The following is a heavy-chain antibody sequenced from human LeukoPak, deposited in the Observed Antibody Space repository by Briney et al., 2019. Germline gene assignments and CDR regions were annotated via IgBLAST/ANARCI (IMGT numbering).Heavy chain of an antibody. D-gene: IGHD3-22*01. CDR3: ARGGWNKFDY. J-gene: IGHJ4*02. Sequence: ETLSLXCTVSGGSISSYYWSWIRQPPGKGLEWIGFIFYSGTTNYNPSLKSRVTISVDTSKNQFSLKLSSVTAADTAVYYCARGGWNKFDYWGQGTLVTVSS. CDR1: GGSISSYY. V-gene: IGHV4-59*01. CDR2: IFYSGTT.